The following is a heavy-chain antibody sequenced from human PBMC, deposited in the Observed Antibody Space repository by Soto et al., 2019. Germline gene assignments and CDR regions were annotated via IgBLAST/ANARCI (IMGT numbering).Heavy chain of an antibody. D-gene: IGHD2-15*01. CDR1: GGTFSSYA. CDR3: ARDLSYGGNA. J-gene: IGHJ4*02. V-gene: IGHV1-69*01. Sequence: QVQLVQSGAEVEKPGSSVKVSCKASGGTFSSYAISWVRQAPGQGLEGMGGIIPSFGTATYAQKVQGRVTITAADSTSTAYMELSSLRSEDTAVYYCARDLSYGGNAWGQGPLVTVSS. CDR2: IIPSFGTA.